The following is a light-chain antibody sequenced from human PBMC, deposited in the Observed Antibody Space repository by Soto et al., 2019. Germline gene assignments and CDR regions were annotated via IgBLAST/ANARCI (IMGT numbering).Light chain of an antibody. CDR1: SSNIGAGYD. V-gene: IGLV1-40*01. CDR2: TNN. Sequence: QSVLTQPPSVSGAPGQRVTISCTGGSSNIGAGYDVHWYQQLPGTAPKLLIYTNNSRPSGVPDRFSGSKSGASASLAITGLQAEDEADYYCQSHDIRLSGSVFGTGTKVTVL. CDR3: QSHDIRLSGSV. J-gene: IGLJ1*01.